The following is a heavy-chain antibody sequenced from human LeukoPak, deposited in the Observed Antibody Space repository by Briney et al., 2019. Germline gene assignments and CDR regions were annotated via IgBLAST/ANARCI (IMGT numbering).Heavy chain of an antibody. CDR3: ARDSAPAPAPTDY. Sequence: PGGSLRLSCAATGFSFSDYYMSWFRQAPGKGLEWVSYISRSSSKINYADSVKGRFTVSRDNAKNSLYLQMNSLRAEDTAVYYRARDSAPAPAPTDYWGQGTLVTVSS. CDR1: GFSFSDYY. V-gene: IGHV3-11*06. J-gene: IGHJ4*02. CDR2: ISRSSSKI. D-gene: IGHD2-2*01.